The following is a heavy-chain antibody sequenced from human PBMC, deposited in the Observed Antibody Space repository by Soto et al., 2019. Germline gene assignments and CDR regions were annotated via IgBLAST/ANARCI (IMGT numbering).Heavy chain of an antibody. CDR1: GGTFSSYA. J-gene: IGHJ6*02. V-gene: IGHV1-69*13. CDR3: ARSQGSSTSLEIYYYYYYGKEV. CDR2: IIPISGTA. D-gene: IGHD2-2*01. Sequence: SVKVSCKASGGTFSSYAISWVRQAPGQGLEWMGGIIPISGTANYAQKFQGRVTITADESTSTAYMELSSLRSEDAAVYYCARSQGSSTSLEIYYYYYYGKEVWGHGTTFTVPS.